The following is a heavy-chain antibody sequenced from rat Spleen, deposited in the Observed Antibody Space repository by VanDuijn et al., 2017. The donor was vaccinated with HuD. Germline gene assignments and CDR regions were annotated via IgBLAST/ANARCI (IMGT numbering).Heavy chain of an antibody. CDR2: INSAGST. J-gene: IGHJ4*01. CDR3: ARSFSYVMDV. Sequence: EVQLQESGPGLVQPSQSLSLTCSVTDYSITSNFWGWIRKFPGNKLEWMGYINSAGSTNYNPPLKSQISITRDTSKNQFFLQLNSVTTGDTATYYCARSFSYVMDVWGQGASVTVSS. V-gene: IGHV3-3*01. CDR1: DYSITSNF.